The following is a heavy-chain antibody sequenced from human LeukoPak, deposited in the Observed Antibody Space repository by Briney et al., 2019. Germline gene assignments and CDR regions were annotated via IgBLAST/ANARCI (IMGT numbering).Heavy chain of an antibody. Sequence: ASVKVSCKASGGTFSSYAISWVRQAPGKGLEWMGGFDPEDGETIYAQKFQGRVTMTEDTSTDTAYMELSSLRSEDTAVYYCATAGYSSRYSGFDYWGQGTLVTVSS. CDR3: ATAGYSSRYSGFDY. D-gene: IGHD6-13*01. CDR1: GGTFSSYA. V-gene: IGHV1-24*01. J-gene: IGHJ4*02. CDR2: FDPEDGET.